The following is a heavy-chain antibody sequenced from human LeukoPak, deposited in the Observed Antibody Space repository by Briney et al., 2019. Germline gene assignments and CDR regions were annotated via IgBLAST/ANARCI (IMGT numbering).Heavy chain of an antibody. D-gene: IGHD1-1*01. CDR1: GFTFSSYD. Sequence: GRSLRLSCAASGFTFSSYDMHWVRRAPGKGLEWVAIISYDGNNKYYGDSVKGRFTISRDNSKNTLYLQMNSLRVEDTAVYYCAKRNGFWGQGTLVTVSS. CDR2: ISYDGNNK. CDR3: AKRNGF. J-gene: IGHJ4*02. V-gene: IGHV3-30*18.